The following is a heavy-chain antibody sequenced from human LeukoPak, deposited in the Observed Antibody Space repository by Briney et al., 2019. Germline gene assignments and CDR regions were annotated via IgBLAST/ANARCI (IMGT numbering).Heavy chain of an antibody. Sequence: ASVTVSFKASGYTFTSYGISWVRQAPGQGLEWMGWINTYNGNTKYTQRLQGRVTVTTDTSTSTAYMELRSLRSDDTAVYYCAIDYGHFPVGDYWGQGTLVTVSS. CDR2: INTYNGNT. V-gene: IGHV1-18*04. D-gene: IGHD4-17*01. CDR1: GYTFTSYG. CDR3: AIDYGHFPVGDY. J-gene: IGHJ4*02.